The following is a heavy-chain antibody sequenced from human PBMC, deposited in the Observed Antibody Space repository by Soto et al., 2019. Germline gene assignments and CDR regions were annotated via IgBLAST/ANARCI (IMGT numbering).Heavy chain of an antibody. V-gene: IGHV5-51*01. CDR2: IYPGDSDA. CDR3: ARRGRYCSSTSCPQPGY. Sequence: GESLKISCKGSGYTFSKYWIGWVRQTPGKGLEWMGMIYPGDSDARYSPSFEGRVTFSADKSINTAYLQWSSLKASDTAMYYCARRGRYCSSTSCPQPGYCGQGTPVTVSS. CDR1: GYTFSKYW. J-gene: IGHJ1*01. D-gene: IGHD2-2*01.